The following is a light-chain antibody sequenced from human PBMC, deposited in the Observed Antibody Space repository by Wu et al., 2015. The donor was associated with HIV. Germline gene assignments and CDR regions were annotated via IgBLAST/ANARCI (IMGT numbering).Light chain of an antibody. Sequence: ATLXCRASQXVSSTHLSLVPARHLASLPDVSIYRCSPSRATGIPARFSGSGSGTEFTLTISSMQSEDFAVYYCQQYNNWPTFGQGTKVEIK. CDR1: QXVSSTH. CDR2: RCS. CDR3: QQYNNWPT. V-gene: IGKV3D-15*01. J-gene: IGKJ1*01.